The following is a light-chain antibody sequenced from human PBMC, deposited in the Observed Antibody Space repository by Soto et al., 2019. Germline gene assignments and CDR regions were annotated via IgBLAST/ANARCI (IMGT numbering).Light chain of an antibody. CDR1: SSDVGGYNY. J-gene: IGLJ1*01. CDR3: SSYAGSNNLYV. CDR2: EVS. V-gene: IGLV2-8*01. Sequence: QSALTQPPSASVSLGQSVAISCTGTSSDVGGYNYVSWYQQHPGKAPKLMIYEVSKRPSGVPDRFSGSKSGNTASLTVSGLQAEDEADYYCSSYAGSNNLYVFGTGTKVTVL.